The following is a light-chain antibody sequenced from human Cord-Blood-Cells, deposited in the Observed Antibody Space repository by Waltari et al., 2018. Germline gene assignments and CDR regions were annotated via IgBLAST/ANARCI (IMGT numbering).Light chain of an antibody. J-gene: IGLJ3*02. CDR3: AAWDDSLNGPV. Sequence: QSVLTHPPSVSEAPRPRATISCSGSSSNIGKTAVNWYLQLPGKPPKLLIYYDDLLPSGVAERFSGSKSGTSASLAISGLQSEDEADYYCAAWDDSLNGPVFGGGTKLTVL. V-gene: IGLV1-36*01. CDR2: YDD. CDR1: SSNIGKTA.